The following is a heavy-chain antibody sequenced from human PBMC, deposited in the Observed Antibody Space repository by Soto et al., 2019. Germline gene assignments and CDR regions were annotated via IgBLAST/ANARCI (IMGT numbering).Heavy chain of an antibody. V-gene: IGHV3-30*18. D-gene: IGHD1-26*01. J-gene: IGHJ5*02. CDR3: AKAVGANTDWFDP. Sequence: QVQLVESGGGVVQPGRSLRLSCAASGFTFSSYGMHWVRQAPGKGLEWVAVISYDGSNKYYADSVKGRFTISRDNSKNTLYLQMNSLRAEDTAVYSCAKAVGANTDWFDPWGQGTLVTVSS. CDR1: GFTFSSYG. CDR2: ISYDGSNK.